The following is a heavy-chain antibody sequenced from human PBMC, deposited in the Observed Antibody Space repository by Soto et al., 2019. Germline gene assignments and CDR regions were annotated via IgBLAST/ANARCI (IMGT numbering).Heavy chain of an antibody. J-gene: IGHJ4*02. Sequence: QVQLVQSGAEVKKPGSSVKVSCKASGGTFSSYAISWVRQAPGQGLEWMGGIIPIFGTANYAQKFQGRVTITADKSTSTAYMELSSLRSEDTAVYYCAREPNIVVVPAASYFDYWGQGTLVTVSS. V-gene: IGHV1-69*06. D-gene: IGHD2-2*01. CDR3: AREPNIVVVPAASYFDY. CDR2: IIPIFGTA. CDR1: GGTFSSYA.